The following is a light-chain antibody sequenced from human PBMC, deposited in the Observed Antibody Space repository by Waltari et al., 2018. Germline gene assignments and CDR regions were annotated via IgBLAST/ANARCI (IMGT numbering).Light chain of an antibody. CDR3: CSYAGGASPWV. V-gene: IGLV2-23*02. J-gene: IGLJ3*02. CDR1: SSDVGGYNY. CDR2: DVS. Sequence: QSALTQPASVSASPGQSITISCTGTSSDVGGYNYVSWYQQYPGKAPKLMIYDVSERPSGVSNRFSGSKSGNTASLIISGLQTGDEADYYCCSYAGGASPWVFGGGTKLTVL.